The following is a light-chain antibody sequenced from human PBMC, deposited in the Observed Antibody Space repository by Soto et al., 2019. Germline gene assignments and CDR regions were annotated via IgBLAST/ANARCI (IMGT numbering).Light chain of an antibody. CDR1: QSVSGNY. V-gene: IGKV3-20*01. J-gene: IGKJ2*01. Sequence: EIVLTQSPGTLSLSPGERATLSCRVSQSVSGNYLAWYQQKPGQAPRLLIYGASTRATGIPDRFSGSGSGTDFTLTISRLEPEDFAVYYCQQYGNSSLYTFGQGTKLEI. CDR3: QQYGNSSLYT. CDR2: GAS.